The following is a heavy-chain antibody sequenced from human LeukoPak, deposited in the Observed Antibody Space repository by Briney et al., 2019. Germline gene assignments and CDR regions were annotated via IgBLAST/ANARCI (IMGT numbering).Heavy chain of an antibody. V-gene: IGHV3-7*01. CDR1: GFTFSSYW. J-gene: IGHJ5*02. CDR3: ARDRVDILTGYPSYNWFDP. CDR2: IEQGGSAK. D-gene: IGHD3-9*01. Sequence: PGGSLRLSCAASGFTFSSYWMSWVRQAPGKGLEWVANIEQGGSAKYYVDSVKGRFTISRDNAKNSLYLQMNSLRAEDTAVYYCARDRVDILTGYPSYNWFDPWGQGTLVTVSS.